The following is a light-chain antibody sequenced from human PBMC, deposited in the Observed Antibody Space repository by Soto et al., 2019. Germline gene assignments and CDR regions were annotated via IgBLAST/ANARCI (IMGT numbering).Light chain of an antibody. J-gene: IGKJ2*01. V-gene: IGKV4-1*01. CDR1: QSVLYSSNNKNY. CDR2: WAS. CDR3: QQYYSTPYT. Sequence: DIVMTQSPDSLAVSLGDRATINCKSSQSVLYSSNNKNYLAWYQQKPGQPPKLLIYWASTRESGVPDRFSGSGSGTDFTLTISSLQAEDVAVYYCQQYYSTPYTFGQGTKVEI.